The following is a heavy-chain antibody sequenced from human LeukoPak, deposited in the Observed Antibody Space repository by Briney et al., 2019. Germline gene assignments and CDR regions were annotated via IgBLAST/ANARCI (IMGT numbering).Heavy chain of an antibody. D-gene: IGHD6-19*01. J-gene: IGHJ4*02. CDR2: IYYSGSA. V-gene: IGHV4-59*01. Sequence: SETLSLTCAVSGGSIRSYYWSWIRQPPGKGLECIGYIYYSGSANYNPSLMSRVTMSVDTSKNQFSLQLSSVTAADTAVYYCVRASRHGNSGWYGDYWGQGIQVTVSS. CDR1: GGSIRSYY. CDR3: VRASRHGNSGWYGDY.